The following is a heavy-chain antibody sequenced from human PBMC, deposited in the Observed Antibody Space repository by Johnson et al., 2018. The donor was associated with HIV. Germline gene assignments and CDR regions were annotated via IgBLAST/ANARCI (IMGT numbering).Heavy chain of an antibody. CDR1: GFTFSSYA. Sequence: VQLVESGGGLVQPGGSLRLSCAASGFTFSSYAMSWVRQAPGKGLEWVSAIRGSGDSTYYADSVKGRFTISRDNAKNSLYLQMNSLRAEDTALYYCAREAEDAFDIWGQGTMVTVSS. V-gene: IGHV3-23*04. CDR3: AREAEDAFDI. J-gene: IGHJ3*02. CDR2: IRGSGDST.